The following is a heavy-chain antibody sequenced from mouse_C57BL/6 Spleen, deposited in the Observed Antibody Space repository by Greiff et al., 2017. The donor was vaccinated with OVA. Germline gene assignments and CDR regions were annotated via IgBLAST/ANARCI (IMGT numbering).Heavy chain of an antibody. V-gene: IGHV5-6*01. CDR3: ARQGDYDGAY. CDR1: GFTFSSYG. Sequence: EVQVVESGGDLVKPGGSLKLSCAASGFTFSSYGMSWVRQTPDTRLEWVATISSGGSYTYYPDSVQGRFTISSDNAKNTLYLQMSSLKSEDTAMYYCARQGDYDGAYWGQGTLVTVSA. J-gene: IGHJ3*01. CDR2: ISSGGSYT. D-gene: IGHD2-4*01.